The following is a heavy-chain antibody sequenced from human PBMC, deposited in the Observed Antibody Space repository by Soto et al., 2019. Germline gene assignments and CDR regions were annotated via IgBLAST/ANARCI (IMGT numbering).Heavy chain of an antibody. CDR3: AKDQSQAARPVPRFDY. CDR1: GFTFSSYA. CDR2: ISGGGGFT. V-gene: IGHV3-23*01. J-gene: IGHJ4*02. Sequence: GGSLRLSCAASGFTFSSYAMSWVRQAPGKGLEWVSTISGGGGFTSYADSVKGRFTISRDNSKNTLSLQMNSLRAEDTAVYYCAKDQSQAARPVPRFDYWGQGTLVTVSS. D-gene: IGHD6-6*01.